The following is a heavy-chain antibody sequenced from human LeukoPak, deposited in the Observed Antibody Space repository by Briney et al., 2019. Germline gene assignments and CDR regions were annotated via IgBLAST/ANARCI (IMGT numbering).Heavy chain of an antibody. V-gene: IGHV1-69*13. D-gene: IGHD3-10*01. CDR2: IIPIFGTA. CDR3: ARDYYGSGGAYNWFDP. Sequence: ASVKVSCKASGGTFSSYAISWVRQAPGQGLEWMGGIIPIFGTANYAQKFQGRVTITADESTSTAYMELSSLRSEDTAVYYCARDYYGSGGAYNWFDPWGQGTLVTVSS. CDR1: GGTFSSYA. J-gene: IGHJ5*02.